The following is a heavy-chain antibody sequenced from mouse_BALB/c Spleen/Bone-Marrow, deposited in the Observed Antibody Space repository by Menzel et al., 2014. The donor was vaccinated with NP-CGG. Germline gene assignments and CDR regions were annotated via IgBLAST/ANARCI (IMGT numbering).Heavy chain of an antibody. D-gene: IGHD2-4*01. V-gene: IGHV4-1*02. CDR1: GYDFSRYW. CDR3: ATTMITTLDY. CDR2: INPDNSPI. Sequence: EVQLVESGGGLVQPGGSLKLSCAASGYDFSRYWIRWVRQAPGKGLEWIGEINPDNSPINYTQSLKDKFIISRDNAKNSLYQLMSKVRSEATALYYCATTMITTLDYWGQGTPLTVSS. J-gene: IGHJ2*01.